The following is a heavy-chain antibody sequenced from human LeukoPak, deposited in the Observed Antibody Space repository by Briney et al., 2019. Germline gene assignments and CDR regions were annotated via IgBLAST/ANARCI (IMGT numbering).Heavy chain of an antibody. D-gene: IGHD2-15*01. J-gene: IGHJ4*02. CDR3: AKARYCSGGSCDTIDY. V-gene: IGHV3-43*02. Sequence: PGGSLRLSCAASGFTFDDYAMHWLRQAPGKGLEWVSLISGDGGSTYYADSVKGRFTISRDNSKNSLYLQMNSLRTEDTALYYRAKARYCSGGSCDTIDYWGQGTLVTVSS. CDR1: GFTFDDYA. CDR2: ISGDGGST.